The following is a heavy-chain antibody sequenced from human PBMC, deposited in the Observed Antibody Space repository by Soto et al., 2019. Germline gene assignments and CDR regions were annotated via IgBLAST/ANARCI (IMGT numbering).Heavy chain of an antibody. J-gene: IGHJ6*02. Sequence: EVQLVESGGGLVQPGGSLRLSCAASGLTVSSNYMSWVRQAPGKGLEWVSVTYTGGSTHHADSVKGRFTISRDNSKNTLYLQMNTLRAEDTAVYYCARLRLYYYGMDVWGQGTTVTVSS. CDR1: GLTVSSNY. D-gene: IGHD4-17*01. CDR2: TYTGGST. CDR3: ARLRLYYYGMDV. V-gene: IGHV3-66*04.